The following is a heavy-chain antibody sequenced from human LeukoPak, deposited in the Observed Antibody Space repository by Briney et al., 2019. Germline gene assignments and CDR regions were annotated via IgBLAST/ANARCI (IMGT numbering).Heavy chain of an antibody. D-gene: IGHD3-22*01. CDR3: ARRASYYDSSGYYYVDY. CDR1: GFTFDDYA. J-gene: IGHJ4*02. Sequence: GGSLRLSCAASGFTFDDYAMHWVRQAPGKGLEWVSGISWNSGSIGYADSVKGRFTISRDNAKNSLYLQMNSLRAEDTAVYYCARRASYYDSSGYYYVDYWGQGTLVTVSS. CDR2: ISWNSGSI. V-gene: IGHV3-9*01.